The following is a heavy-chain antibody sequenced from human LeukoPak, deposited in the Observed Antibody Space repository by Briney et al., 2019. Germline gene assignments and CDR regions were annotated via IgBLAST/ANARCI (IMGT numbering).Heavy chain of an antibody. D-gene: IGHD6-13*01. CDR1: GFTFSNYS. Sequence: GGSLRLSCAASGFTFSNYSMNWVRQAPGKGLEWVSYISRSSSIIYYADSVKGRFTISRDNAKNSLFLQMNSLRAEDTAVYYCAKDSHSWSRDYWGQGTLVTVSS. CDR2: ISRSSSII. CDR3: AKDSHSWSRDY. J-gene: IGHJ4*02. V-gene: IGHV3-48*01.